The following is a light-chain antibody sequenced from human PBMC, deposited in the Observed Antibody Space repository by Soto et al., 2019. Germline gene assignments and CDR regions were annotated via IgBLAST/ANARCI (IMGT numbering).Light chain of an antibody. CDR1: SSDVGGYNS. CDR2: AVS. Sequence: QSALTQPPSASGSPGQSVTISCTGTSSDVGGYNSVSWYQHHPGKAPKLMIYAVSRRPSRVPDRFSGSKSGNTASLTVSGLQAEDEADYYCSSYSGSINVGFGGGTKRTVL. V-gene: IGLV2-8*01. J-gene: IGLJ2*01. CDR3: SSYSGSINVG.